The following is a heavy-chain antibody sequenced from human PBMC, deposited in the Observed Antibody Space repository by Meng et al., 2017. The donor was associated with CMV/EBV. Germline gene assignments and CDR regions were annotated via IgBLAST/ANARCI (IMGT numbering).Heavy chain of an antibody. Sequence: ASVKVSCKASGYTFTGYYMHWVRQAPGQGLEWMGWINPNSGGTNYAQKFQGRVTMTRDMSISTAYMELSRLRSDDTAVYYCARSTGYSSGWSGGDAFDIWGQGTMVTVSS. CDR2: INPNSGGT. CDR3: ARSTGYSSGWSGGDAFDI. CDR1: GYTFTGYY. V-gene: IGHV1-2*02. J-gene: IGHJ3*02. D-gene: IGHD6-19*01.